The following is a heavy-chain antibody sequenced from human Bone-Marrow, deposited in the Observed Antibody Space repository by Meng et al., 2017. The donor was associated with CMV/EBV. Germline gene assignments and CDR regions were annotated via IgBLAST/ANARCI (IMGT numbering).Heavy chain of an antibody. Sequence: YTFTSDDINWVRQATGQGLEWMGWMNTNRVNTGDAKKLQGRVTMTRNTSISTAYMELSSLRSEDTAVYYCARGTTGTTRPGGDFDYWGQGTLVTVSS. CDR3: ARGTTGTTRPGGDFDY. V-gene: IGHV1-8*01. CDR2: MNTNRVNT. D-gene: IGHD1-1*01. CDR1: YTFTSDD. J-gene: IGHJ4*02.